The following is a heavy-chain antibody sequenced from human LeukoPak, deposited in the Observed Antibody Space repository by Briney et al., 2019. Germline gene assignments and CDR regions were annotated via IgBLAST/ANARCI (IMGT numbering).Heavy chain of an antibody. CDR1: GYTFTGYY. V-gene: IGHV1-2*06. D-gene: IGHD3-10*01. J-gene: IGHJ4*02. Sequence: ASVKVSCKASGYTFTGYYMHWVRQAPGQGLEWMGRINPNSGGTNYAQKFRGRVTMTRDTSISTAYMELSRLRSDDTAVYYCARSRQRVLLWFGELLDYWGQGTLVTVSS. CDR3: ARSRQRVLLWFGELLDY. CDR2: INPNSGGT.